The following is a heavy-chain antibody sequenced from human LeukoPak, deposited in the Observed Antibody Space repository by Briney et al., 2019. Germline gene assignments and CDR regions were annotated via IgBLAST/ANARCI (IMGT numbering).Heavy chain of an antibody. CDR1: GYTFTDYF. V-gene: IGHV1-2*02. J-gene: IGHJ4*02. CDR3: GGNYGHNSKYFDF. Sequence: GASVKVSCKASGYTFTDYFMHWVRQAPGQGLEWMGWISPEGGDTHYAQRFQGRVTMTRDTSISTAYMELTSLSSDDTAVYYCGGNYGHNSKYFDFWGQGTLVTVSS. D-gene: IGHD4-17*01. CDR2: ISPEGGDT.